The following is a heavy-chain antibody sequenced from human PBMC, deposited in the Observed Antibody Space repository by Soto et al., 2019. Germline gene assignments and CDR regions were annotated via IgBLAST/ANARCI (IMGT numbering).Heavy chain of an antibody. CDR3: ARHSWIQLWLVDY. D-gene: IGHD5-18*01. CDR1: GGSISSSSYY. CDR2: IYYSGST. Sequence: PSETLSLTCTVSGGSISSSSYYWGWIRQPPGKGLEWIGSIYYSGSTYYNPSLKSRVTISVDTSKNQFSLKLSSVTAADTAVYYCARHSWIQLWLVDYWGQGTLVTVSS. J-gene: IGHJ4*02. V-gene: IGHV4-39*01.